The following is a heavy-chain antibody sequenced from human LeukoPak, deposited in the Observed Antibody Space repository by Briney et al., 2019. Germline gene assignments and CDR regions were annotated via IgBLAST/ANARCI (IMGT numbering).Heavy chain of an antibody. J-gene: IGHJ4*02. CDR1: GFTFSSYA. V-gene: IGHV3-23*01. CDR3: ALNHGANLQPPFDA. D-gene: IGHD4/OR15-4a*01. Sequence: GSLRLSCAASGFTFSSYAMSWVRQAPGKGLEWVSAISGSGDSTYYADSVKGRFTISRDNSRNTLFLEMSSLRAEDTAIYYCALNHGANLQPPFDAWGQGTLVTVSS. CDR2: ISGSGDST.